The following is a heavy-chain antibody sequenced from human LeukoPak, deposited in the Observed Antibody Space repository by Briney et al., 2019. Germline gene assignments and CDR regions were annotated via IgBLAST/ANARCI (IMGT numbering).Heavy chain of an antibody. CDR2: ISSSGGA. CDR1: TGSYY. CDR3: ARETQETYSSSWGLYDSHYYMDA. J-gene: IGHJ6*03. D-gene: IGHD6-13*01. V-gene: IGHV4-4*07. Sequence: SETLSLTCTVSTGSYYWSWIRQPAGKGMECIGQISSSGGATYNPSLKSRVTISLDTSENHFSPKLKSVTAADTAVYYCARETQETYSSSWGLYDSHYYMDAWGKGTTVTVSS.